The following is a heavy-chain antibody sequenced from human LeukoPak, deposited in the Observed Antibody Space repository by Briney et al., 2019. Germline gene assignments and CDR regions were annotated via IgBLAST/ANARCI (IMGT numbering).Heavy chain of an antibody. CDR1: GFTFSDYY. Sequence: PGGSLRLSCAASGFTFSDYYMSWIRQAPGTGLEWVAVVSYDGSNTYYADSVKGRFTISRDNSKNTVYLQMNGLRAEDTAVYYCAREHADSGRSPGWDAFDIWGQGTVVTVSS. D-gene: IGHD1-26*01. CDR2: VSYDGSNT. CDR3: AREHADSGRSPGWDAFDI. V-gene: IGHV3-30*03. J-gene: IGHJ3*02.